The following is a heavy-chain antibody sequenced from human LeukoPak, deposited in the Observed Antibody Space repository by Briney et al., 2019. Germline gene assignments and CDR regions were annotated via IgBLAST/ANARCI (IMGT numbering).Heavy chain of an antibody. J-gene: IGHJ6*03. CDR1: GFTFSSYA. D-gene: IGHD4-17*01. Sequence: PGGSLRLSCAASGFTFSSYAMSWVRQAPGKGLEWVSASSGSGSSTYCADSVKGRFTISRDNSRNTLYLQMNSLGAEDTAVYYCAKVGTTVTTYYYYYMDVWGKGTTVTVSS. CDR3: AKVGTTVTTYYYYYMDV. CDR2: SSGSGSST. V-gene: IGHV3-23*01.